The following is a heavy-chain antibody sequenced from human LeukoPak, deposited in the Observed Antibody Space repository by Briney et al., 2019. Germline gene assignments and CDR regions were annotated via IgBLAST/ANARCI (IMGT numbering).Heavy chain of an antibody. CDR1: GGSISSYY. Sequence: PSETLSLTCTVSGGSISSYYWNWIRQPAGKGLEWIGRISTTGSTNYNPSLKSRLTMSVDTSKNQFSLTLSSVSAADTAVYYCAREYSSSSGRTFDYWGQGTLVTVSS. V-gene: IGHV4-4*07. CDR2: ISTTGST. J-gene: IGHJ4*02. D-gene: IGHD6-6*01. CDR3: AREYSSSSGRTFDY.